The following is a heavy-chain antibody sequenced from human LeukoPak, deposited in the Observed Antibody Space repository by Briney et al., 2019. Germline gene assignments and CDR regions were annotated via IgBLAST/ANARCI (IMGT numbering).Heavy chain of an antibody. V-gene: IGHV4-59*08. J-gene: IGHJ4*02. D-gene: IGHD5-24*01. CDR2: IYYSGST. CDR3: ARHGMTTIAPFDY. CDR1: GGSISSYY. Sequence: PSETLSLTCTVSGGSISSYYWSWLRQPPGKGLEWIGYIYYSGSTNYNPSFKSRVTISVDTSKNQCSLKLTSVTAADTAVYYCARHGMTTIAPFDYWGQGILVTVSS.